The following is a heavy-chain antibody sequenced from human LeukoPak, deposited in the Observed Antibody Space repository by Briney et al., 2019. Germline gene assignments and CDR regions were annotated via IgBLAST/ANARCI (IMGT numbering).Heavy chain of an antibody. V-gene: IGHV3-72*01. Sequence: GGSLRLSCAASGFSFSNYYMDWVRQAPGKGLEWVGRTRNKANSYTTDYAASVQGRFTVSRDDSKNSLYLQMNSLRAEDTAVYYCADRPHLHWGQGTLVTVSS. CDR3: ADRPHLH. CDR1: GFSFSNYY. J-gene: IGHJ4*02. CDR2: TRNKANSYTT.